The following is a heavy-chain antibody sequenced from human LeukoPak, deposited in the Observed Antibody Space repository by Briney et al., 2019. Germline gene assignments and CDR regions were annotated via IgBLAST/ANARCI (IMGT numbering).Heavy chain of an antibody. J-gene: IGHJ6*03. D-gene: IGHD3-10*01. CDR1: GYTFTSNG. Sequence: ASVKVSCKASGYTFTSNGISWVRQAPGQGREWMGWISAYNGNTNYEQKLQGRGTMTENTSTDTAYMELSSLRSEDTAVYYCATVSRERITMVRGVKGGYYYYMDVWGKGTTVTISS. CDR2: ISAYNGNT. CDR3: ATVSRERITMVRGVKGGYYYYMDV. V-gene: IGHV1-18*01.